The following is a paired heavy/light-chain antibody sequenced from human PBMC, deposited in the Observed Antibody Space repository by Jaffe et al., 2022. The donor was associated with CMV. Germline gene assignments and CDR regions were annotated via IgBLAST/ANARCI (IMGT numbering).Light chain of an antibody. V-gene: IGKV1-39*01. CDR1: QSISSY. CDR3: QQSYSTPKT. Sequence: DIQMTQSPSSLSASVGDRVTITCRASQSISSYLNWYQQKPGKAPKLLIYAASSLQSGVPSRFSGSGSGTDFTLTISSLQPEDFATYYCQQSYSTPKTFGQGTRLEIK. CDR2: AAS. J-gene: IGKJ5*01.
Heavy chain of an antibody. CDR3: ARGVSYDFWSGYSLYYYYYYMDV. CDR2: INHSGST. CDR1: GGSFSGYY. Sequence: QVQLQQWGAGLLKPSETLSLTCAVYGGSFSGYYWSWIRQPPGKGLEWIGEINHSGSTNYNPSLKSRVTISVDTSKNQFSLKLSSVTAADTAVYYCARGVSYDFWSGYSLYYYYYYMDVWGKGTTVTVSS. D-gene: IGHD3-3*01. V-gene: IGHV4-34*01. J-gene: IGHJ6*03.